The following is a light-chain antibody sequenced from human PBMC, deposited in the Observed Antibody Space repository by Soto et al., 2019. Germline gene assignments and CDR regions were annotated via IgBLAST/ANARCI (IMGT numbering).Light chain of an antibody. Sequence: EIELKQSPATMSLSPGERAALSCRASQSVSSYLAWYQQKPGQAPRLLIYDASNRATGIPARFSGSGSGTDFTLTISSLEPEDFAVYYCQQRSNWPPDTFGGGTKVEIK. CDR2: DAS. CDR3: QQRSNWPPDT. V-gene: IGKV3-11*01. J-gene: IGKJ4*01. CDR1: QSVSSY.